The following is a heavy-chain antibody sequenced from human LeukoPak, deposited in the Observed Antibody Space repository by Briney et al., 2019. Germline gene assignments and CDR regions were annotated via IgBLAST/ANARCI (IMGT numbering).Heavy chain of an antibody. CDR2: IYHSGST. D-gene: IGHD2-2*02. V-gene: IGHV4-30-2*01. J-gene: IGHJ5*02. CDR3: ARVGCSSTSCYTNGVWGWFDP. Sequence: SETLSLTCTVSGGSISSGGYYWSWIRQPPGKGLEWIGYIYHSGSTYYNPSLKSRVTISVDRSKTQFSLKLSSVTAADTAVYYCARVGCSSTSCYTNGVWGWFDPWGQGTLVTVFS. CDR1: GGSISSGGYY.